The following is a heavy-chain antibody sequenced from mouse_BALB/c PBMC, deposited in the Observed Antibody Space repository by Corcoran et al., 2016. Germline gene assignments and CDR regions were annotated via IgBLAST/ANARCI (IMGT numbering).Heavy chain of an antibody. V-gene: IGHV3-6*02. CDR1: GYSITSGYY. J-gene: IGHJ4*01. Sequence: DVQLQESGPGLVKPSQSLSLTCSVTGYSITSGYYWNWIRQFPGNKLEWMGYISYDGSNNYNPSLKNRISITRDTSKNQFLLKLNSVTTEDTATYYCARKFNYAMDYWGQGTSVTVSS. CDR2: ISYDGSN. CDR3: ARKFNYAMDY.